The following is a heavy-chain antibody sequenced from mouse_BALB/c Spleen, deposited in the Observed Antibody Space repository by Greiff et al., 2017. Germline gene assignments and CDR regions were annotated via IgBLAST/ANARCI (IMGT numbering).Heavy chain of an antibody. CDR1: GYTFTDYV. CDR3: ARRGNWDEGYYFDY. D-gene: IGHD4-1*01. V-gene: IGHV1-81*01. Sequence: QVQLQQSGPELVKPGASVKMSCKASGYTFTDYVISWVKQRTGQGLEWIGEIYPGSGSTYYNEKFKGKATLTADKSSNTAYMQLSSLTSEDSAVYFCARRGNWDEGYYFDYWGQGTTLTVSS. J-gene: IGHJ2*01. CDR2: IYPGSGST.